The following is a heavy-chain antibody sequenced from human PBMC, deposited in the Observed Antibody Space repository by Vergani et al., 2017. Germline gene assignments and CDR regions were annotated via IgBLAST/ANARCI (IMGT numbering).Heavy chain of an antibody. J-gene: IGHJ6*03. D-gene: IGHD2-2*01. CDR1: GGSISSYY. Sequence: QVQLQESGPGLVKPSETLSLTCTVSGGSISSYYWSWIRQPPGKGLEWIGYIYYSGSTNYNPSLKSRVTISVDTSKNQFSLKLSSVTAADPAVYYCAWGVEVPAVSYMDVWGKGTTVTVSS. V-gene: IGHV4-59*01. CDR3: AWGVEVPAVSYMDV. CDR2: IYYSGST.